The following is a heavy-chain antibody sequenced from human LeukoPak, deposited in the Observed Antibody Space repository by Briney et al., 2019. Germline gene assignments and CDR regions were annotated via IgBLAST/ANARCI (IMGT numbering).Heavy chain of an antibody. CDR1: GGTFSSYA. CDR2: IVPIFGTA. Sequence: ASVKVSCKASGGTFSSYAISWVRQAPGQGLEWMGGIVPIFGTANYAQKFQGRVTITTDESTSTAYMELSSLRSEDTAVYYCARGRGMTTVTTWTFDYWGQGTLVTVSS. CDR3: ARGRGMTTVTTWTFDY. J-gene: IGHJ4*02. V-gene: IGHV1-69*05. D-gene: IGHD4-17*01.